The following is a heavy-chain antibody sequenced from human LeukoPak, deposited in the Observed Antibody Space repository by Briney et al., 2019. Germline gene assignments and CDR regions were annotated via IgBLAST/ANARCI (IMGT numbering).Heavy chain of an antibody. CDR1: GFTFSSYA. V-gene: IGHV3-30*04. CDR3: ARDRPDDSSGYYVGYFQH. CDR2: ISYDGSNK. D-gene: IGHD3-22*01. Sequence: PGGSLRLSCAAFGFTFSSYAMHWVRQAPGKGLEWVAVISYDGSNKYYADSVKGRFTISRDNSKNTLYLQMNSLRAEDTAVYYCARDRPDDSSGYYVGYFQHWGQGTLVTVSS. J-gene: IGHJ1*01.